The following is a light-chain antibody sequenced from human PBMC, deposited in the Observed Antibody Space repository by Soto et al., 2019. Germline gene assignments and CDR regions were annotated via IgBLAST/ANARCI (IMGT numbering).Light chain of an antibody. Sequence: DIQLTQSPSFLSAAVGDRVTLTCRASQGISSFLAWYQQKPGKAPKLLISAASTLQSGVSSRLSGSASGTEFTLTISSLQTEDFATYYCQQLNTLPYTFGQGTKLEIK. CDR3: QQLNTLPYT. CDR1: QGISSF. V-gene: IGKV1-9*01. CDR2: AAS. J-gene: IGKJ2*01.